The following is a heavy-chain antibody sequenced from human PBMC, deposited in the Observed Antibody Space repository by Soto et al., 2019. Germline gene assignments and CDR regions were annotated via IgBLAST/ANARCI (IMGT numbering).Heavy chain of an antibody. CDR1: GFTFSSYG. D-gene: IGHD6-19*01. V-gene: IGHV3-30*18. Sequence: QVQLVESGGGVVQPGKSLRLSCAASGFTFSSYGMHWVRQAPGKGLEWVAVISYDGSHKNYADAVKGRFTTSRDNSKSTLFLQVSSLRAEDTAVYYCGKSNVAGLGAFPLDYWGQGTLVTVSS. CDR3: GKSNVAGLGAFPLDY. CDR2: ISYDGSHK. J-gene: IGHJ4*02.